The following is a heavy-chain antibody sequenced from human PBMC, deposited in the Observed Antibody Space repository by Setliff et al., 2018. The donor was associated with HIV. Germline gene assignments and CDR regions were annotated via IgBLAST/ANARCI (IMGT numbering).Heavy chain of an antibody. D-gene: IGHD6-13*01. J-gene: IGHJ4*02. Sequence: KPSETLSLTCVVYGGSFRGYYWSWIRQPPGKGLEWIGESNQSGSGNYNPSLKSRVTISVDTSKNEFSLNMGSVTAADTAVYYCAKNLFSSRWSPLDSWGQGTLVTVSS. V-gene: IGHV4-34*01. CDR1: GGSFRGYY. CDR3: AKNLFSSRWSPLDS. CDR2: SNQSGSG.